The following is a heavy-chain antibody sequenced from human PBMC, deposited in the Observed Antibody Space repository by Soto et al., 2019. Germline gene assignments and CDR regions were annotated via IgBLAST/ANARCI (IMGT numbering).Heavy chain of an antibody. V-gene: IGHV4-39*01. J-gene: IGHJ5*02. CDR3: ASRVGIAAAGTSWFDP. D-gene: IGHD6-13*01. Sequence: QLQLQESGPGLVKPSETLSLTCTVSGGSISSSSYYWGWIRQPPGKGLEWIGSIYYSGSTYYNPSLKSRVTISVDTSKNQFSLTLSSVTAADTAVYYCASRVGIAAAGTSWFDPWGQGTLVTVSS. CDR1: GGSISSSSYY. CDR2: IYYSGST.